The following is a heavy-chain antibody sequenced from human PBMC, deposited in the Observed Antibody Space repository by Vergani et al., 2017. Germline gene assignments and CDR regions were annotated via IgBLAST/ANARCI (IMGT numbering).Heavy chain of an antibody. D-gene: IGHD5-18*01. J-gene: IGHJ4*02. CDR3: ARATPYSYGLFDY. CDR1: GGSISNSDYY. CDR2: MYSSGST. V-gene: IGHV4-39*07. Sequence: QLQLQESGPGLVRPSETLSLTCSVSGGSISNSDYYWGWIRQPPGKGLEWIGSMYSSGSTNYNPSLKSRVTISVDTSKNQFSLKLSSVTAADTAVYYCARATPYSYGLFDYWGQGTLVTVSS.